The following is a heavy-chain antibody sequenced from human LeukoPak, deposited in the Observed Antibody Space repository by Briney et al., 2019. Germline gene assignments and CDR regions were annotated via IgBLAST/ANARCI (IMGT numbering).Heavy chain of an antibody. CDR1: GGSFNGYY. CDR2: INHSGST. Sequence: SETLSLTCAVYGGSFNGYYWSWIRQPPGKGLEWIGEINHSGSTNYNPSLKSRVTISVDTSKNQFSLKLSSVTAADTAVYYCARGRWVVVVVAAFTFDIWGQGTMVTVSS. D-gene: IGHD2-15*01. CDR3: ARGRWVVVVVAAFTFDI. V-gene: IGHV4-34*01. J-gene: IGHJ3*02.